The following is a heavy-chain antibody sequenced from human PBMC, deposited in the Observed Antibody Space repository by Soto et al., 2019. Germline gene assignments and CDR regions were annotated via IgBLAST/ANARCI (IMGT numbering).Heavy chain of an antibody. V-gene: IGHV4-39*01. J-gene: IGHJ6*02. D-gene: IGHD2-2*03. Sequence: SETLSLTCTVSGGSVSSSSYSWGWIRQSPGKGLELIGTFYSSENTYYNSSLMSRVTISVDTSKNEFSLKLSSVTAADTAVYYCARLNGYCISTNCHGYYGMDVWGQGTTVTVSS. CDR2: FYSSENT. CDR1: GGSVSSSSYS. CDR3: ARLNGYCISTNCHGYYGMDV.